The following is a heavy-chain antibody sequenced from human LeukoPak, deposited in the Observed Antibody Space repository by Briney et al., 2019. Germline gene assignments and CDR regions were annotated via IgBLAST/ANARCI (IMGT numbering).Heavy chain of an antibody. D-gene: IGHD3-16*02. V-gene: IGHV7-4-1*02. CDR2: MNTKTGNP. Sequence: ASVTVSCKASGYTLTDYALHWVRQAPGQGLEWMGWMNTKTGNPTYVQDFTGRFVFSLDTSVNTAYLQISSLKAEDTAVYYCARDIDWLDPWGQGTLVTVSS. J-gene: IGHJ5*02. CDR1: GYTLTDYA. CDR3: ARDIDWLDP.